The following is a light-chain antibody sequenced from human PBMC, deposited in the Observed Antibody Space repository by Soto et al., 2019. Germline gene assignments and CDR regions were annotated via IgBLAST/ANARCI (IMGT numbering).Light chain of an antibody. CDR3: QQYGRT. CDR1: QSVSSSY. V-gene: IGKV3-20*01. CDR2: GAS. Sequence: EIVLTQSPGTLSLSPGERATLSCRASQSVSSSYLAWYQQKPGQAPRLLIYGASSRATSIPDRFSGSGSGTDFTLTISRLEPEDFAVYYCQQYGRTFGQGTKV. J-gene: IGKJ1*01.